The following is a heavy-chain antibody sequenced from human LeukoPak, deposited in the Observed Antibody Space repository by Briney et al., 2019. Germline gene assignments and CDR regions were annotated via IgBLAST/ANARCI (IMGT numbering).Heavy chain of an antibody. Sequence: GGSLRLSCAASGFTFSSYSMNWVRQAPGKGLEWVSYISNSAIYYADSLKGRFTISRDNAKNSLYLQMNSLRDEDTAVYYCTRDTDYSFDYWGQGTLVTVSS. CDR3: TRDTDYSFDY. V-gene: IGHV3-48*02. D-gene: IGHD4-11*01. CDR1: GFTFSSYS. CDR2: ISNSAI. J-gene: IGHJ4*02.